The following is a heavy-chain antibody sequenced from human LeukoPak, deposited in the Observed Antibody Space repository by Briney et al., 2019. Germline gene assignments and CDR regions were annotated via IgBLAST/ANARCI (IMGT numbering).Heavy chain of an antibody. Sequence: HSGGSLRLSCAASGFTFSSYWMHWVRQAPGKGLVWVSRINSDGSSTSYADSVKGRFTISRDNAKNTLYLQMNSLRAEDTAVYYCARDQILRWNRSYYYYMDVWGKGTTVTISS. V-gene: IGHV3-74*01. CDR1: GFTFSSYW. CDR2: INSDGSST. J-gene: IGHJ6*03. D-gene: IGHD4-23*01. CDR3: ARDQILRWNRSYYYYMDV.